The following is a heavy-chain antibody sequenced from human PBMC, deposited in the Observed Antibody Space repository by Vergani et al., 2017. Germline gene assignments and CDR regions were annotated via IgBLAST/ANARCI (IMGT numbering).Heavy chain of an antibody. CDR3: TAEKEVAFYYSYYHMDV. V-gene: IGHV3-15*01. CDR1: GASIDSFY. D-gene: IGHD2-21*01. CDR2: IKSNADGGSA. Sequence: VLLQEPGPGLVKPSETLSLKCSVSGASIDSFYWSWVRQAPGKGLEWVARIKSNADGGSADYAASVKGRFIISRDDSKNFLYLQMNSLKIEDTALYFCTAEKEVAFYYSYYHMDVWGKGTTVTVSS. J-gene: IGHJ6*03.